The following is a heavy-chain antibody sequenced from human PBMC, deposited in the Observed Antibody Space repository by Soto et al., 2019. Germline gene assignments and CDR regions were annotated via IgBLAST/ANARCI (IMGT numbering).Heavy chain of an antibody. J-gene: IGHJ3*02. CDR2: MNPKNGKT. D-gene: IGHD3-3*01. CDR3: ATDLDYDSSDAFDI. V-gene: IGHV1-8*01. Sequence: ASVKVSCKASGYTFTSYDINWVRQAPGQGLEWMGRMNPKNGKTVYAQKFQGRVTMTRNTSINTAYMELSSLRSEDTDVYYCATDLDYDSSDAFDIWGQGTMVTVSS. CDR1: GYTFTSYD.